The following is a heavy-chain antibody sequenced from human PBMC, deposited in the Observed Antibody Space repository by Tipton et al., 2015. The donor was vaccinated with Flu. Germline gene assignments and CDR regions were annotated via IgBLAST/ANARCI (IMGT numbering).Heavy chain of an antibody. CDR3: AKDGWDTSGWYPFDY. Sequence: GSLRLSCAASGFTFSSYAMSWVRQAPGKGLEWVSGISGSGGSTYYADSVKGRFTISRDNSKNTLYLQMNSLRAEDTAVYYCAKDGWDTSGWYPFDYWGQGTLVTVSS. CDR2: ISGSGGST. J-gene: IGHJ4*02. CDR1: GFTFSSYA. D-gene: IGHD6-19*01. V-gene: IGHV3-23*01.